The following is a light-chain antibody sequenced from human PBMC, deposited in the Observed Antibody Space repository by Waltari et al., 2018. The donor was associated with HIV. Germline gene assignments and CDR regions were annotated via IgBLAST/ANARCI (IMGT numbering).Light chain of an antibody. CDR2: EGL. CDR3: CSYAGSSNWV. V-gene: IGLV2-23*01. J-gene: IGLJ3*02. Sequence: QSALTQPASVSGSPGQSITISCTGSSSYVWTYNLVSWYQHHPGKAPKLITYEGLKRPSGVSNRFSGSKSGSTASLTISGLQAEDEADYHCCSYAGSSNWVFGGGTKLTVL. CDR1: SSYVWTYNL.